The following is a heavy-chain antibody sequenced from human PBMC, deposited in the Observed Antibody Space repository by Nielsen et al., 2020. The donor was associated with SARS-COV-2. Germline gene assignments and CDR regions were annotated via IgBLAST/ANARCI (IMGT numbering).Heavy chain of an antibody. V-gene: IGHV1-2*02. D-gene: IGHD6-19*01. CDR3: ARGAQQWLADY. Sequence: ASVKVSCKASGYTFTACYIHWVRQAPGQGLEWMGWFNPGSGGTKYAQKFQGRVTTTRDMSVNTAYMELSGLTSDDTAVYYCARGAQQWLADYWGQGTLVTVSS. CDR1: GYTFTACY. J-gene: IGHJ4*02. CDR2: FNPGSGGT.